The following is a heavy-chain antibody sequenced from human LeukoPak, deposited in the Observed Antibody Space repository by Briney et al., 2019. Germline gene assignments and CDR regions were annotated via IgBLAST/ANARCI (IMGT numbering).Heavy chain of an antibody. V-gene: IGHV3-74*01. CDR2: IDKDGRST. CDR1: GFTFSRHW. D-gene: IGHD3-10*01. J-gene: IGHJ5*02. Sequence: PGGSLRLSCGASGFTFSRHWMHWVRQVRGKGLVWVSSIDKDGRSTSYADSVKGRFTISRDNAKNTLHLQMNSLRVEDTAVYHCARNISRGASDPWGQGTLVTVSS. CDR3: ARNISRGASDP.